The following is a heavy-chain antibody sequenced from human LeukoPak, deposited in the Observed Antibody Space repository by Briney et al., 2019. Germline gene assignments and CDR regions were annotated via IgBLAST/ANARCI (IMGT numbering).Heavy chain of an antibody. CDR1: GFTFSSYA. CDR2: ISGSGGST. CDR3: AGGTTVTTAFDY. Sequence: PGGSLRLSCAASGFTFSSYAMSWVRQAPGKGLEWVSAISGSGGSTYYADSVKGRFTISRDNSKNTLYLQMNSLRAEDTAVYYCAGGTTVTTAFDYWGQGIVVTVSS. V-gene: IGHV3-23*01. D-gene: IGHD4-11*01. J-gene: IGHJ4*02.